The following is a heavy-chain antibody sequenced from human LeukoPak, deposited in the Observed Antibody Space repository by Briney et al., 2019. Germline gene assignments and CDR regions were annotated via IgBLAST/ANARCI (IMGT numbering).Heavy chain of an antibody. V-gene: IGHV4-4*07. J-gene: IGHJ2*01. D-gene: IGHD1-26*01. CDR3: ARDDPPIESGSYLGVWYFDL. CDR1: RGSMSFYY. Sequence: PSETLSLTCNMSRGSMSFYYWNWIRQPAGKGLEWIGRTDTSRQTSYNPSLKNRVTISVDKSKNQVSLELRSVTVADTAVYYCARDDPPIESGSYLGVWYFDLWGRGTLVTISS. CDR2: TDTSRQT.